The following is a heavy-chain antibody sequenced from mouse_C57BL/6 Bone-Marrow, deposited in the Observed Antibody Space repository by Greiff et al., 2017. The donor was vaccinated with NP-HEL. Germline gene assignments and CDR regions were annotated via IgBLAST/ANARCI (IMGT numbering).Heavy chain of an antibody. V-gene: IGHV1-78*01. J-gene: IGHJ4*01. CDR2: IYPRDGST. CDR3: ARVETAQATLYAMDY. Sequence: VQLQQSDAELVKPGASVKISCKVSGYTFTDHTIHWMKQRPEQGLEWIGYIYPRDGSTKYNEKFKGKATLTADKSSSTAYMQLNSLTSEDSAVYCCARVETAQATLYAMDYWGQGTSVTVSS. D-gene: IGHD3-2*02. CDR1: GYTFTDHT.